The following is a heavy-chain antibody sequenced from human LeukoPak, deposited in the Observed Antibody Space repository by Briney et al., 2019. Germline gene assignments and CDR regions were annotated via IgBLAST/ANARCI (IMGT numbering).Heavy chain of an antibody. Sequence: GGSLRLSCAASGFTFRNYWMSWVRQVPGKGLEWVVNINEGGNEKNYVDSVKGRFTISRDNAKNSLYLQMNSLRAEDTAVYYCARKDTLDYWGQGTLVTVSS. CDR2: INEGGNEK. V-gene: IGHV3-7*03. D-gene: IGHD2-15*01. CDR3: ARKDTLDY. J-gene: IGHJ4*02. CDR1: GFTFRNYW.